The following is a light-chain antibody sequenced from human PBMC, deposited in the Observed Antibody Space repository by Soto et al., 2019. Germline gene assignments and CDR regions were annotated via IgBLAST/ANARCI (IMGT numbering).Light chain of an antibody. V-gene: IGLV3-21*02. J-gene: IGLJ1*01. CDR3: QVWDTTTSRYV. Sequence: LTQPPSLTVAPGQTARVTCEGDNLRTKNVHWYQQKPGQAPVLVLYDDRDRPSGIPDRFSGSNSGNTATLTVSRVDAGDEGDFYCQVWDTTTSRYVFGPGTKVTVL. CDR1: NLRTKN. CDR2: DDR.